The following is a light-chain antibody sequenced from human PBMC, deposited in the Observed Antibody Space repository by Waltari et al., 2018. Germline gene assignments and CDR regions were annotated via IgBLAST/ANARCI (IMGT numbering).Light chain of an antibody. CDR3: QQRSSRRT. CDR1: QSVSTY. J-gene: IGKJ1*01. V-gene: IGKV3-11*01. CDR2: DAS. Sequence: EIVLTQSPATLSLSPGERATLSCRASQSVSTYLAWYQQKPRQAPRLLIYDASNRPTGLPARFSCSGSGTDFTLIISSLEPEDFAVYSCQQRSSRRTFGQRTRVEIK.